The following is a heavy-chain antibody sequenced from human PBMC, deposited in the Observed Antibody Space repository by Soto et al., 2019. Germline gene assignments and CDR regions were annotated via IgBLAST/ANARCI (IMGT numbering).Heavy chain of an antibody. CDR2: IIPIFGTA. D-gene: IGHD3-3*01. V-gene: IGHV1-69*13. Sequence: SVKLSGQATRGTFSRYSISWVRQAPVQGLEWMGGIIPIFGTANYAQKFQGRVTITADESTSTAYMELSSLRSEDTAVYYCARVFSPNWFDPWGQGTLVTVSS. CDR3: ARVFSPNWFDP. CDR1: RGTFSRYS. J-gene: IGHJ5*02.